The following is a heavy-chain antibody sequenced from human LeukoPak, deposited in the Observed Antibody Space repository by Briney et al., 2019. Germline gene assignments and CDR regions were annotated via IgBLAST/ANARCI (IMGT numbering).Heavy chain of an antibody. D-gene: IGHD6-19*01. CDR1: GFTFSSYA. Sequence: PGGSLRLSCAASGFTFSSYAMSWVRQAPGKGLEWVSGISGSGGSTYYADSVKGRFTISRDNSKNTLYLRMNSLRAEDTAVYYCAKKRVAVAGTHYFDYWGQGTLVTVSS. V-gene: IGHV3-23*01. J-gene: IGHJ4*02. CDR3: AKKRVAVAGTHYFDY. CDR2: ISGSGGST.